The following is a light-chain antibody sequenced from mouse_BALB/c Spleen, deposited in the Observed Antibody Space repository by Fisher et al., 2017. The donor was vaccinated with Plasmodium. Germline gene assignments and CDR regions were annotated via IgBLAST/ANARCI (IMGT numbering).Light chain of an antibody. CDR1: QSISNH. CDR2: YTS. J-gene: IGKJ5*01. V-gene: IGKV5-45*01. Sequence: DIVLTQSPATLSVTPGDRVSLSCRASQSISNHLHWYQQRSHGSPRLLIKYTSQSISGIPSRFSGSGSGTDFTLSINSVETEDFGMYFCQQSNGWPLTFGAGTKLELK. CDR3: QQSNGWPLT.